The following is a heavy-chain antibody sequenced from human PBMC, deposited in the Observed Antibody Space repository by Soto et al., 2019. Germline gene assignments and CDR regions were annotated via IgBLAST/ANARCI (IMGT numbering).Heavy chain of an antibody. CDR1: GYTFTRYG. J-gene: IGHJ6*02. CDR2: ISGYDGRT. D-gene: IGHD2-21*02. Sequence: QVHLVQSGAEVKKPGASVKVSCKTSGYTFTRYGISWVRQAPGQGLEWLGWISGYDGRTNLAQKVQDRVTMTTDTSXXTVYMELRSLRSDDTPVYYCAREGDVPYYSSAMDVWGQGTTVTVSS. CDR3: AREGDVPYYSSAMDV. V-gene: IGHV1-18*01.